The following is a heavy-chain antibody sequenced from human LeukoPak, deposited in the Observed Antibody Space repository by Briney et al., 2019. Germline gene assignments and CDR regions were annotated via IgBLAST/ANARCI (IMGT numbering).Heavy chain of an antibody. CDR2: ISGSGGST. Sequence: PGGSLRLSCAASGFTFSSYAMSWVRQAPGKGLEWVSAISGSGGSTYYADSVKGRFTISRDNSKNTLHLQMNSLRAEDTAVYYCAKAPERHYYYYMDVWGKGTTVTVSS. V-gene: IGHV3-23*01. D-gene: IGHD1-1*01. J-gene: IGHJ6*03. CDR3: AKAPERHYYYYMDV. CDR1: GFTFSSYA.